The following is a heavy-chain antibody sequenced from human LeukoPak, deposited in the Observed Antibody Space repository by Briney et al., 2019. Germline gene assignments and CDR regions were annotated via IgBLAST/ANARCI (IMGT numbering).Heavy chain of an antibody. J-gene: IGHJ4*02. V-gene: IGHV3-23*01. Sequence: GGSLRLSCAAYGFTFRSYAMSWVRQAPGKGLEWVSAISGSGGSTYYADSVKGRFTISRDNSKNTLYLQMNSLRAEDTAVYYCAKGGRTQLWLKRGYFDYWGQGTLVTVSS. CDR3: AKGGRTQLWLKRGYFDY. CDR2: ISGSGGST. D-gene: IGHD5-18*01. CDR1: GFTFRSYA.